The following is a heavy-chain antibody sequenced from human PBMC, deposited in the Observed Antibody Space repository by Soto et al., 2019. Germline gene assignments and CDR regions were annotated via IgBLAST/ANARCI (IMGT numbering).Heavy chain of an antibody. J-gene: IGHJ3*02. CDR2: ILVDGRT. D-gene: IGHD2-8*02. CDR1: GFICSSYE. Sequence: PGGSLRLSSAASGFICSSYEMSWVRQAPGKGLEWVSTILVDGRTVYVDSVKGRFTISRDSSKNTVYLQMNSLTAGDTALYYCAKATATGGGAFDICGQGTMVTVSS. CDR3: AKATATGGGAFDI. V-gene: IGHV3-23*01.